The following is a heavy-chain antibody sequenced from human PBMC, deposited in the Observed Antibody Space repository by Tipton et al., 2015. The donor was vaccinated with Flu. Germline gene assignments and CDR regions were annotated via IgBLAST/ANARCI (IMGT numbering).Heavy chain of an antibody. CDR3: ARGPLRAAGKAGFDY. Sequence: TLSLTCAVYGGSFSGYYWSWIRQPPGKGLEWIGEINHSGSTNYNPSLKSRVTISVDTSKNQFSLKLSSVTAADTAVYYCARGPLRAAGKAGFDYWGQGTLVTVSS. CDR2: INHSGST. V-gene: IGHV4-34*01. J-gene: IGHJ4*02. D-gene: IGHD6-13*01. CDR1: GGSFSGYY.